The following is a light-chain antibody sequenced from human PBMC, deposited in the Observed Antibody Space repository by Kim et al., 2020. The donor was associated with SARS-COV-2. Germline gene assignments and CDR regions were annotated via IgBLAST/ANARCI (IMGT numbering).Light chain of an antibody. CDR2: GKN. CDR3: NSRDSNNNVL. V-gene: IGLV3-19*01. Sequence: VTLGQTVRITCQGDSLRSYNATGYQQKPGQAPILVIYGKNNRPSGIPDRFSGSSSGNTASLTITGTQAGDEADYYCNSRDSNNNVLFGGGTRLTVL. CDR1: SLRSYN. J-gene: IGLJ2*01.